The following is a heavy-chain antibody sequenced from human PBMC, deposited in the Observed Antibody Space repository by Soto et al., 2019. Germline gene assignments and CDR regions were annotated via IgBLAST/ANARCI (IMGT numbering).Heavy chain of an antibody. CDR2: IGDNGNSP. V-gene: IGHV3-23*01. Sequence: GGFLRLPWAASGFYFRDYGISLVRQASGKGREWVSGIGDNGNSPDYADSVRGRFTISRDNSKNTLFLQMNGLRAEDTAIYYCAKGGNAFYPRFFDNWGLGTLVTVSS. D-gene: IGHD3-16*01. CDR1: GFYFRDYG. CDR3: AKGGNAFYPRFFDN. J-gene: IGHJ4*02.